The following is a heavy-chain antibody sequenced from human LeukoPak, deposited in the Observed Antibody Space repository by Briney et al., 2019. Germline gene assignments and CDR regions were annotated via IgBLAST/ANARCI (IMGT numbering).Heavy chain of an antibody. V-gene: IGHV4-34*01. CDR1: GGSFSGYY. CDR3: ARIMAPRIAAAGIFDY. J-gene: IGHJ4*02. Sequence: SETLSLTCAVYGGSFSGYYWSWIRQPPGKGLEWVGEINHSGSTNYNPSLKSRVTISVDTSKNQFSLKLSSVTAADTAVYYCARIMAPRIAAAGIFDYWGQGTLVTVSS. CDR2: INHSGST. D-gene: IGHD6-13*01.